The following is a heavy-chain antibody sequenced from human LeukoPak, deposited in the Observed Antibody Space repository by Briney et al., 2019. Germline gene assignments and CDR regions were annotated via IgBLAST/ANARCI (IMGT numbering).Heavy chain of an antibody. CDR1: GYTFTNYA. V-gene: IGHV7-4-1*02. J-gene: IGHJ6*03. CDR3: ARNYGDYRLYDYYYMDV. CDR2: INTNTGNP. Sequence: ASVKVSCKASGYTFTNYAMNWVRQAPGQGLEWMGWINTNTGNPTYAQGFTGRFVFSLDTSVSTAYLQISSLKAEDTAVYYCARNYGDYRLYDYYYMDVWGKGTTVTVSS. D-gene: IGHD4-17*01.